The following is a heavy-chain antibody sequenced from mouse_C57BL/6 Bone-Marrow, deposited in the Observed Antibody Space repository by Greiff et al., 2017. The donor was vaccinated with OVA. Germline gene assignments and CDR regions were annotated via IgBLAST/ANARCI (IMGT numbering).Heavy chain of an antibody. CDR1: GYTFTSYW. D-gene: IGHD2-3*01. V-gene: IGHV1-52*01. CDR2: IDPSDSET. CDR3: ARDYDGYYDYAMDY. Sequence: QVQLQQPGAELVRPGSSVKLSCKASGYTFTSYWMHWVKQRPIQGLEWIGNIDPSDSETHSNQKFKDKATLTVDKSSSTAYMQLSSLTSEDSAVYYGARDYDGYYDYAMDYWGQGTSVTVSA. J-gene: IGHJ4*01.